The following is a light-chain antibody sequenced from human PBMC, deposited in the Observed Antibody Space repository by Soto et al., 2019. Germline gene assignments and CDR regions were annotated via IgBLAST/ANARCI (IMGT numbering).Light chain of an antibody. CDR2: DAF. CDR3: QQFGSSRT. V-gene: IGKV3-20*01. J-gene: IGKJ1*01. Sequence: EIVLTQSPGTLSLSPGERATLSCRASQSVSSSYFAWYRQKPGQAPRLLIYDAFTRATGIPDRFSGSGSGTDFTLTISRLEPEDFAVYYCQQFGSSRTFGQGTKVEIK. CDR1: QSVSSSY.